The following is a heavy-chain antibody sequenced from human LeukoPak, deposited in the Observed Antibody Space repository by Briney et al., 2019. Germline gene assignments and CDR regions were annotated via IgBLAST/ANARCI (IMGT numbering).Heavy chain of an antibody. J-gene: IGHJ4*02. V-gene: IGHV3-48*03. Sequence: PGGSLSLSCAASGFTFSSYEMNWVRQAPGKGLEWVSYISSSGSTIYYADSVKGRFTISRDNAKNSLYLQMNSLRAEDTAVYYCARDLGYCSGGSCYRYSDYWGQGTLVTVSS. CDR3: ARDLGYCSGGSCYRYSDY. D-gene: IGHD2-15*01. CDR1: GFTFSSYE. CDR2: ISSSGSTI.